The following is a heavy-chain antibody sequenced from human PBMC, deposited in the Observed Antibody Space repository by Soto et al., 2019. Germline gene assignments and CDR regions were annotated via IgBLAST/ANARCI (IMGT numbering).Heavy chain of an antibody. V-gene: IGHV3-48*03. CDR1: GFVFKNYE. Sequence: GGSLRLSCVASGFVFKNYEMNWVRQAPGKGLEWISYISNSGNTIYVADSMRGRFTISRDNAKNSLFLQMDSLRADDTAVYYCARDIDNRDYYYGLDVWGQGTTVTVSS. D-gene: IGHD1-20*01. CDR3: ARDIDNRDYYYGLDV. J-gene: IGHJ6*02. CDR2: ISNSGNTI.